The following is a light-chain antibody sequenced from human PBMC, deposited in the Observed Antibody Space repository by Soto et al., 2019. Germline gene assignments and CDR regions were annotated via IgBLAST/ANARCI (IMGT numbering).Light chain of an antibody. CDR1: SSNIGAGFD. V-gene: IGLV1-40*01. J-gene: IGLJ3*02. Sequence: QSVLTQPPSVSGAPGQRVSISCTGSSSNIGAGFDLYWYQQLPGTAPKLFIFGNNNRPSGVPDRFSGSKSGTSASLAITGLQAEDEADYYCQSYDSSMTALVFGGGTKLTVL. CDR2: GNN. CDR3: QSYDSSMTALV.